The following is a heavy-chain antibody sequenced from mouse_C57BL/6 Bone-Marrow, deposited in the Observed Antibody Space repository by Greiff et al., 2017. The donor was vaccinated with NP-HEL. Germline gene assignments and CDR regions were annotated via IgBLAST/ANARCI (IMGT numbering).Heavy chain of an antibody. CDR2: IYPGDGDT. J-gene: IGHJ4*01. CDR3: ARWDYDDGYYAMDY. Sequence: VQLQESGAELVKPGASVKISCKASGYAFSSYWMNWVKQRPGKGLAWIGQIYPGDGDTNYNGKFKGKATLTADKSSSTAYMQLSSLTSEDSAVYFCARWDYDDGYYAMDYWGQGTSVTVSS. CDR1: GYAFSSYW. V-gene: IGHV1-80*01. D-gene: IGHD2-4*01.